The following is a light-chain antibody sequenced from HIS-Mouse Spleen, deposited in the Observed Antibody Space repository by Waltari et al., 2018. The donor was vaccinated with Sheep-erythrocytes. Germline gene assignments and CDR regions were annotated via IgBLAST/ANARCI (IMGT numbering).Light chain of an antibody. CDR2: EGS. CDR3: CSYAGSSTPWV. V-gene: IGLV2-23*01. J-gene: IGLJ3*02. Sequence: QSALTQPASASGFPGPSITISCSGTSSDVGSYNPVRLYQQHPGKAPKLMIYEGSKRPSGVSNRFSGSKSGNTASLTISGLQAEDEADYYCCSYAGSSTPWVFGGGTKLTVL. CDR1: SSDVGSYNP.